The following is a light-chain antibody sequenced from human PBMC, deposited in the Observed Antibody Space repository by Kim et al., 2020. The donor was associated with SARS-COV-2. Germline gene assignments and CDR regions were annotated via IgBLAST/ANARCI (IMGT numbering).Light chain of an antibody. V-gene: IGLV2-8*01. CDR2: EVT. CDR3: SSNAGSNYLL. J-gene: IGLJ2*01. CDR1: SSDIGNSHY. Sequence: GHSVTICCNGPSSDIGNSHYVSWYHEQPGKAHKLRIYEVTNRPSGVPNRFAGSKSGSAAALTVSGLQAEDEADYYCSSNAGSNYLLFGGGTQLTVL.